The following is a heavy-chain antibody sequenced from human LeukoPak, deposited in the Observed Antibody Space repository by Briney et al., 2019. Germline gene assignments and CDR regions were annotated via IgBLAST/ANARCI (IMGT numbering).Heavy chain of an antibody. CDR1: GGSISSGDYC. V-gene: IGHV4-31*03. D-gene: IGHD6-6*01. CDR3: AGLLAARRSFDY. Sequence: SQTLSLTCTVSGGSISSGDYCWSWIRQHPGKGLEWIGYIYYSGSTYYTPSLKSRVTISVDTSKNQFSLKLSSVTAADTAVFYCAGLLAARRSFDYWGQGSLVTVSS. CDR2: IYYSGST. J-gene: IGHJ4*02.